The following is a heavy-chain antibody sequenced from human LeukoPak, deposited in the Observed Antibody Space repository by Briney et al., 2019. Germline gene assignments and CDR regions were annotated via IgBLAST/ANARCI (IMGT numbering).Heavy chain of an antibody. CDR3: ARASLGYCSSTSCYYAFDI. Sequence: PGGSLRLSCAASGFTFSSYSMNWVRQAPGKGLEWVSSISSSSSSYIYYADSVKGRFTISRDNAKNSLYLQMNSLRAEDTAVYYCARASLGYCSSTSCYYAFDIWGQGTMVTVSS. CDR1: GFTFSSYS. J-gene: IGHJ3*02. V-gene: IGHV3-21*01. D-gene: IGHD2-2*01. CDR2: ISSSSSSYI.